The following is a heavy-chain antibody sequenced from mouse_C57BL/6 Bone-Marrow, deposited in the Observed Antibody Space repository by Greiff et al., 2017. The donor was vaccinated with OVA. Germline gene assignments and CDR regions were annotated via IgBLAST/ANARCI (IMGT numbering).Heavy chain of an antibody. CDR3: ARPVYYYGSSDYAMDY. CDR2: IWSGGST. V-gene: IGHV2-2*01. D-gene: IGHD1-1*01. Sequence: QVQLQQSGPGLVQPSQSLSITCTVSGFSLTSYGVHWVRQSPGKGLEWLGVIWSGGSTDYNAAFISRLSISKDNSKSQVFFKMNSLQADDTAIYYCARPVYYYGSSDYAMDYWGQGTSVTVSS. CDR1: GFSLTSYG. J-gene: IGHJ4*01.